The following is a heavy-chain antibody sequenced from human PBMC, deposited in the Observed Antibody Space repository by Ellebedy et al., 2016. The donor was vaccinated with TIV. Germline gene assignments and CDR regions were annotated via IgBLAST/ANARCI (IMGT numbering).Heavy chain of an antibody. J-gene: IGHJ2*01. CDR3: AREAAAGSGRYFDL. V-gene: IGHV3-74*01. Sequence: GRFTISRDNAKNTLYLQMNSLRAEDTAVYYCAREAAAGSGRYFDLWGRGTLVTVSS. D-gene: IGHD6-13*01.